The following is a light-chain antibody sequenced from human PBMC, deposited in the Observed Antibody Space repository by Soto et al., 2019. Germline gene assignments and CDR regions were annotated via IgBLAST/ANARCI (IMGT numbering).Light chain of an antibody. V-gene: IGKV3-11*01. Sequence: EIVLTQSPGTLSLSPGERATLSCRASQSVSSYLAWYQQKPGQAPRLLIYDASTRATGISARFSGSGSGTDFSLTISSLEPEDFAVYYCQQRSNWPVTFGQGTMVEVK. J-gene: IGKJ1*01. CDR3: QQRSNWPVT. CDR2: DAS. CDR1: QSVSSY.